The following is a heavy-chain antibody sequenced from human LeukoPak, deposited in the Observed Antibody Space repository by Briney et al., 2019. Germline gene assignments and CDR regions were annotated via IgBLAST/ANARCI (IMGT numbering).Heavy chain of an antibody. D-gene: IGHD1-26*01. V-gene: IGHV3-23*01. CDR3: ANGGSYFATDY. J-gene: IGHJ4*02. CDR2: ISSTGGTT. Sequence: GGTLRLSCAASGITFSSYGMSWVRQAPEKGLEWVSSISSTGGTTYYADSVKGRFTISRDNSKNTLYLQMNSLRAEDTAVYYCANGGSYFATDYWGQGTLVTVSS. CDR1: GITFSSYG.